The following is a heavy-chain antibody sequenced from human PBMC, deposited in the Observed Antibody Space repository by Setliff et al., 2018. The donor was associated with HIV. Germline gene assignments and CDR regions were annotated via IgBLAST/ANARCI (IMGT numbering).Heavy chain of an antibody. V-gene: IGHV4-61*09. J-gene: IGHJ4*02. Sequence: SETLSLTCSVSGGSISSGNYYWGWTRQPAGKGLEWIGHIYTAGAIKYNPSLKSRITILVDTSKNQFSLKLSSVTAADTAVYYCARLSGGMVPNYWGQGTLVTVSS. D-gene: IGHD3-10*01. CDR3: ARLSGGMVPNY. CDR2: IYTAGAI. CDR1: GGSISSGNYY.